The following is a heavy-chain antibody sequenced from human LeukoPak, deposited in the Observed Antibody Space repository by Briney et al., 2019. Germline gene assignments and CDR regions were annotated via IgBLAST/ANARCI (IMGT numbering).Heavy chain of an antibody. CDR3: AKAAKRYGNMYYAFDY. CDR2: FSWDGGST. Sequence: PGGSLRLSCVASGFTFEDYAMHWVRQAPGKGLEWVSVFSWDGGSTYYSDSVKGRFTISRDISKNSLYLQMNSLRAEDTAFCYCAKAAKRYGNMYYAFDYWGQGSLVTASS. V-gene: IGHV3-43D*04. D-gene: IGHD2-8*01. CDR1: GFTFEDYA. J-gene: IGHJ4*02.